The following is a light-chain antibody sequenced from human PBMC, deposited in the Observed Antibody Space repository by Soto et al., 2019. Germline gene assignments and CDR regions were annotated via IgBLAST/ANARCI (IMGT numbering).Light chain of an antibody. V-gene: IGKV1-9*01. CDR3: QQRRGYPIT. CDR1: QGISTG. CDR2: TAS. Sequence: DIQLTQSPSFLSASVGDRITLSCSASQGISTGLAWYQVQPGKAPKLLIHTASTLQSGVPSRFSGSGSGTEFTLTISSLQPEDFATYYCQQRRGYPITFGQGTRLETK. J-gene: IGKJ5*01.